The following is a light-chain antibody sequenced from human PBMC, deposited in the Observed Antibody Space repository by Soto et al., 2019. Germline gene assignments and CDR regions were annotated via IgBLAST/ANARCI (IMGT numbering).Light chain of an antibody. CDR3: QHYGGSPPEYT. Sequence: EIVLTQSPGTLSLSPGERATLSCRASQSVYSRYLAWYQQKPGRAPRLLIYGTSTRATGVPDRFSGSASGIDFTLTISRLEPEDFALYYCQHYGGSPPEYTFGQGTELE. V-gene: IGKV3-20*01. CDR2: GTS. J-gene: IGKJ2*01. CDR1: QSVYSRY.